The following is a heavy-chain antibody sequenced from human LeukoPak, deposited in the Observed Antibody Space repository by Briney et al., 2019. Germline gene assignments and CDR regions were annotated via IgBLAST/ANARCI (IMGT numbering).Heavy chain of an antibody. J-gene: IGHJ4*02. D-gene: IGHD3-10*01. CDR3: ASFIYGSEPFDY. CDR1: GFTFSSYA. Sequence: PGGSLRLSCAASGFTFSSYAMSWVRQAPGKGLEWASAISGSGGSTYYADSVKGRFTISRDNSKNTLYLQMNSLRAEDTAVYYCASFIYGSEPFDYWGQGTLVTVSS. V-gene: IGHV3-23*01. CDR2: ISGSGGST.